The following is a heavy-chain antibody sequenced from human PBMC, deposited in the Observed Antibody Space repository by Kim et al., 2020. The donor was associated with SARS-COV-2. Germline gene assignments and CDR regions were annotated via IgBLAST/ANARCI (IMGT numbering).Heavy chain of an antibody. Sequence: GGSLRLSCAASGFTFSSYSMNWVRQAPGKGLEWVSSISSSSSYIYYADSAKGRFTISRDNAKNSLYLQMNSLRAEDTAVYYCAREVRDTAIDLWGQGTLVTLSP. CDR1: GFTFSSYS. CDR2: ISSSSSYI. V-gene: IGHV3-21*01. CDR3: AREVRDTAIDL. D-gene: IGHD5-18*01. J-gene: IGHJ1*01.